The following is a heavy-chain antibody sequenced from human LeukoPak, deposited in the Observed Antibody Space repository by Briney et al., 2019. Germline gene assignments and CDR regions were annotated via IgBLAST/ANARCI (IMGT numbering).Heavy chain of an antibody. CDR1: GFTFSSYG. J-gene: IGHJ4*02. D-gene: IGHD2-2*01. CDR2: ISYDGSNK. V-gene: IGHV3-30*03. Sequence: GGSLRLSCAASGFTFSSYGMHWVRQAPGKGLEWVAVISYDGSNKYYADSVKGRFTISRDNSKNTLYLQMNSLRAEDTAVYYCASGIVVVPAAPFDYWGQGTLVTVSS. CDR3: ASGIVVVPAAPFDY.